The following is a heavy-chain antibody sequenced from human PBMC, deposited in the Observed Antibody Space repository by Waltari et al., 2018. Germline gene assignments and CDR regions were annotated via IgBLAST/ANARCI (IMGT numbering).Heavy chain of an antibody. CDR1: GYTFTSYA. Sequence: QVQLVQSGAEVKKPGASVKVSCKASGYTFTSYAMHWVRQAPGQRLEWMGWINAGNGNTKYSQKFQGRVTITRYTSASTAYMELSSLRSEDTAVYYCARGSVGATPRFGYWGQGTLVTVSS. D-gene: IGHD1-26*01. CDR2: INAGNGNT. CDR3: ARGSVGATPRFGY. J-gene: IGHJ4*02. V-gene: IGHV1-3*01.